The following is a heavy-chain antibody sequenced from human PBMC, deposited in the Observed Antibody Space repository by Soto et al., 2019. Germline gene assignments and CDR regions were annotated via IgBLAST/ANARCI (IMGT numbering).Heavy chain of an antibody. J-gene: IGHJ6*02. V-gene: IGHV1-2*02. Sequence: GASVKVSCKAAGYRFTGYGLHWVRQAPGQGLQWMGWINPKSGATDYAQKFQGRVTMTREMSTNTAYLELSGLRSDDTAVYYCVKDRDSNSWPSRDVWGPGTTVTSP. CDR2: INPKSGAT. CDR3: VKDRDSNSWPSRDV. D-gene: IGHD3-22*01. CDR1: GYRFTGYG.